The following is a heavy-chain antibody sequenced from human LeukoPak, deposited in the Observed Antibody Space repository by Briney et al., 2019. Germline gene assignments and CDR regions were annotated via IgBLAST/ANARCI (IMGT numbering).Heavy chain of an antibody. CDR3: ARGGYGAHMG. V-gene: IGHV3-74*01. Sequence: GGSLRLSCAASGFSFSSFWMHWVRQVPGKGLVWVSGINSDGTTTGYADSVKGRLTISRDNAKNTVSLQMSSLRAEDTALYYCARGGYGAHMGWGQGTLVTVSS. J-gene: IGHJ4*02. CDR2: INSDGTTT. D-gene: IGHD4-17*01. CDR1: GFSFSSFW.